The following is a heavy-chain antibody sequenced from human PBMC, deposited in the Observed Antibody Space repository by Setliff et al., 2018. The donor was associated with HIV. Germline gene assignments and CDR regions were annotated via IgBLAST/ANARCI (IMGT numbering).Heavy chain of an antibody. V-gene: IGHV3-21*01. Sequence: PGGSLRLSCAVSGFNFRGYNMNWVRQAPGKGLEWVSSISTSSTYTYYADSVKGRFTISRDNAKNALYLQMNSLRAEDTAVYYCATTHHYARSGYYGWGQGTLVTVSS. CDR1: GFNFRGYN. D-gene: IGHD3-22*01. CDR2: ISTSSTYT. J-gene: IGHJ4*02. CDR3: ATTHHYARSGYYG.